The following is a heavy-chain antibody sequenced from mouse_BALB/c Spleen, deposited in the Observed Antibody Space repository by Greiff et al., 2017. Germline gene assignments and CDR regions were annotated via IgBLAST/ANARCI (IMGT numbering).Heavy chain of an antibody. V-gene: IGHV5-4*02. D-gene: IGHD1-2*01. CDR3: AREGHYYGSWFAY. J-gene: IGHJ3*01. CDR2: ISDGGSYT. Sequence: EVQLVESGGGLVKPGGSLKLSCAASGFTFSDYYMYWVRQTPEKRLEWVATISDGGSYTYYPDSVKGRFTISRDNAKNNLYLQMSSLKSEDTAMYYCAREGHYYGSWFAYWGQGTLVTVS. CDR1: GFTFSDYY.